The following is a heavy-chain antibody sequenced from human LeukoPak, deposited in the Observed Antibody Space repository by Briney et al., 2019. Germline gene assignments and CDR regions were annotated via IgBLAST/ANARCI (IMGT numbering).Heavy chain of an antibody. CDR2: IYYSGST. D-gene: IGHD5-24*01. CDR1: DGSISSYN. Sequence: PSETLSLTCTVSDGSISSYNWSWIRKPLGKGLNWSGYIYYSGSTNYNPSPKSRVTISVDTSKNQFSLKLSSVTAADTAVYYCARWLQLRPDAFDIWGQGTMVTVSS. V-gene: IGHV4-59*01. J-gene: IGHJ3*02. CDR3: ARWLQLRPDAFDI.